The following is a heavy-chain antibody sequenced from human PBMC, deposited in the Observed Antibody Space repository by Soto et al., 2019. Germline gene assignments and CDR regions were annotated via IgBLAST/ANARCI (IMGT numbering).Heavy chain of an antibody. D-gene: IGHD5-12*01. CDR2: IYTSGST. V-gene: IGHV4-4*07. CDR3: AREGRSRDGYNDFED. CDR1: GGYLSKYY. J-gene: IGHJ4*02. Sequence: AAATLSLTCTVSGGYLSKYYWSWIRRPDGKGLEWIGRIYTSGSTNYNPSLKSRVTMSVDTSKNQFSLKLSSVTAADTAVYYGAREGRSRDGYNDFEDWGQGTLVTVSS.